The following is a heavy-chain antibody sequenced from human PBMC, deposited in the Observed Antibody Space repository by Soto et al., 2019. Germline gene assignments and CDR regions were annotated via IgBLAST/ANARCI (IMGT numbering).Heavy chain of an antibody. CDR1: GFTFSSYA. Sequence: GGSLRLSCAASGFTFSSYAMSWVRQAPGKGLEWVSAISGSGGSTYYADSVKGRFTISRDNSKNTLYLQMNSLRAEDTAVYYCAKDLGGYYGSGSPVSGMDVWGQGTTVTVSS. V-gene: IGHV3-23*01. CDR3: AKDLGGYYGSGSPVSGMDV. CDR2: ISGSGGST. J-gene: IGHJ6*02. D-gene: IGHD3-10*01.